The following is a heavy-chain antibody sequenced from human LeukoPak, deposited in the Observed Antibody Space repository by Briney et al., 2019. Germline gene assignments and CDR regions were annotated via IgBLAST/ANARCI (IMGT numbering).Heavy chain of an antibody. D-gene: IGHD3-16*01. J-gene: IGHJ4*02. CDR3: ARHGGDSLFSLDY. CDR2: IYTSGST. V-gene: IGHV4-4*09. Sequence: PSETLSLTCAVSGGSISSYYWSWIRQPPGKGLEWIGYIYTSGSTNYNPSLKSRVTISVDTSKNQFSLKLSSVTAADTAVYSCARHGGDSLFSLDYWRQGTLVTVSS. CDR1: GGSISSYY.